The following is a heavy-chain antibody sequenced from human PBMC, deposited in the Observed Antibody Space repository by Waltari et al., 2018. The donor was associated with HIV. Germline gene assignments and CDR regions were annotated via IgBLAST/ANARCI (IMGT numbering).Heavy chain of an antibody. J-gene: IGHJ4*02. D-gene: IGHD3-10*01. CDR1: GFSLSTTGVG. CDR3: THAYYFPSGSYFAH. V-gene: IGHV2-5*02. Sequence: QITLKESGPTVVKPIQTLTLTCSFSGFSLSTTGVGVGWIRQPPGEAPEWLALIYWENTKRYNPSLKSRLTIYKNTSKNQVGLILATMEPLDTATYFCTHAYYFPSGSYFAHWGQGILVTVSS. CDR2: IYWENTK.